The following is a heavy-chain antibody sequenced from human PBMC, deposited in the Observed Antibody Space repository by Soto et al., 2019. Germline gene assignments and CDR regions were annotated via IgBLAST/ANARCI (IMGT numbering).Heavy chain of an antibody. J-gene: IGHJ6*02. Sequence: PSETLSLTCTVSGGSISSGDYYWSWIRQPPGKGLEWIGYIYYSGSTYYNPSLKSRVTISVDTSKNQFSLKLSSVTAADTAVYYCARDSSYGPPEDYYHGMDVWGQGTTVTVSS. CDR3: ARDSSYGPPEDYYHGMDV. V-gene: IGHV4-30-4*01. CDR1: GGSISSGDYY. D-gene: IGHD5-18*01. CDR2: IYYSGST.